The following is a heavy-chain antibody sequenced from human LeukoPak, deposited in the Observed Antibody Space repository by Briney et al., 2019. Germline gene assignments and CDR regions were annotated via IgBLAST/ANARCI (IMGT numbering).Heavy chain of an antibody. CDR3: ARQVAAPGSYFDY. CDR1: GYSFTSYW. D-gene: IGHD6-13*01. J-gene: IGHJ4*02. Sequence: GESLKISGKGSGYSFTSYWIGWVRQMPGKGLEWMGIIYPGDSDTRYSPSFQGQVTISADKSISTAYLQWSSLKASDTAMYYCARQVAAPGSYFDYWGQGNLVTVSS. V-gene: IGHV5-51*01. CDR2: IYPGDSDT.